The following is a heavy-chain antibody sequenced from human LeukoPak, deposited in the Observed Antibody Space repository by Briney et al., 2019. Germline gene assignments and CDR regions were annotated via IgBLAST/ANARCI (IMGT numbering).Heavy chain of an antibody. D-gene: IGHD3-3*01. V-gene: IGHV1-18*01. J-gene: IGHJ6*03. CDR1: GYTFTSYG. CDR3: ARNPTIFGVVIPMDV. CDR2: IRAYNGNT. Sequence: VASVKVSCKASGYTFTSYGISWVRQAPGQGLEWMGWIRAYNGNTNYAQKLQGRVTMTTDTSTSTAYMELRSLRSDDTAVYYCARNPTIFGVVIPMDVWGKGTTVTVSS.